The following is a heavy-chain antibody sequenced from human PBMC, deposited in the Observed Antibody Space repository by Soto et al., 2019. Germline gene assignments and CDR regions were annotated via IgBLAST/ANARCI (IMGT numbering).Heavy chain of an antibody. CDR3: AREAGFVGYYYGMDV. V-gene: IGHV1-2*04. CDR1: GYTFTGYY. J-gene: IGHJ6*02. Sequence: ASVKVSCKASGYTFTGYYMHWVRQAPGQGLEWMGWINPNSGGTNYAQKFQGWVTMTRDTSISTAYMELSRLRSDDTAVDYCAREAGFVGYYYGMDVWGQGTTVTVSS. D-gene: IGHD3-10*01. CDR2: INPNSGGT.